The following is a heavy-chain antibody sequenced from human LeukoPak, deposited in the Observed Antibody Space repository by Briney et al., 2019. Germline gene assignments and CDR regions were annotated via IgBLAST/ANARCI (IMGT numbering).Heavy chain of an antibody. CDR1: GGSISSYY. D-gene: IGHD3-22*01. J-gene: IGHJ3*02. Sequence: SETLSLTCTVSGGSISSYYWSWIRQPAGKGLEWIGYIHYSGSTNYNPSLKSRVTISVDTSKNQFSLKLSSVTAADTVVYYCAGGLPYDMYAFDIWGQGTMVTVSS. V-gene: IGHV4-59*01. CDR2: IHYSGST. CDR3: AGGLPYDMYAFDI.